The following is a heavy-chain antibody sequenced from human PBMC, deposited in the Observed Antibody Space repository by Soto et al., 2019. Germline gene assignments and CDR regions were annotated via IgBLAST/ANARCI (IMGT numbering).Heavy chain of an antibody. CDR2: IYSGGST. CDR1: GFTVSSNY. J-gene: IGHJ4*02. Sequence: EVQLVESGGGLVQPGGSLRLSCAASGFTVSSNYMSWVRQAPGKGLEWVSVIYSGGSTYYADSVKGRFTISRDNSKNTLYLQMNSLRAEDTAVYYCARAREIDSSGWYPYYFDYWGQGTLVTVSS. V-gene: IGHV3-66*01. D-gene: IGHD6-19*01. CDR3: ARAREIDSSGWYPYYFDY.